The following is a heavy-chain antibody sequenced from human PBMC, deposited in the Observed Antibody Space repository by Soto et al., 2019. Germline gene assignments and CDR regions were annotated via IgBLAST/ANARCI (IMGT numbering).Heavy chain of an antibody. J-gene: IGHJ4*02. CDR1: GFTVSTYD. V-gene: IGHV3-48*02. CDR2: ISSWSSIT. CDR3: VRQGDY. Sequence: GGSLRLSCAASGFTVSTYDMNWVRQAPGKGLEWVSYISSWSSITYYADSVKGRFTISRDDAKNSLYLQMNSLRDEDTAVYYCVRQGDYWGQGTLVTVS.